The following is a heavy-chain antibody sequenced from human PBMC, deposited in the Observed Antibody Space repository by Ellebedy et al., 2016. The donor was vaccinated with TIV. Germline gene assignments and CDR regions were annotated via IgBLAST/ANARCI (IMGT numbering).Heavy chain of an antibody. CDR1: GFTFASYN. Sequence: GESLKISXAASGFTFASYNMNWVRQAPGKGPEWISYISSTSSTIYYADSVKGRFTISRDNAKKSVFLQMNSLRTEDTAMYYCAKAGQDCSFCYMEYDYWGQGTLVTVSS. J-gene: IGHJ4*02. D-gene: IGHD2-2*02. CDR3: AKAGQDCSFCYMEYDY. V-gene: IGHV3-48*04. CDR2: ISSTSSTI.